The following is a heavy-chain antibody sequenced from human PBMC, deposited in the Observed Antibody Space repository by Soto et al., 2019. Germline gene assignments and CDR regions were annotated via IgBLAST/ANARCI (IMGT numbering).Heavy chain of an antibody. J-gene: IGHJ3*02. V-gene: IGHV1-69*01. CDR1: GGTFSSYA. Sequence: QVQLVQSGAEVKKPGSSVNVSCKASGGTFSSYAISWVRQAPGQGLEWMGGILPIFGTANYAQKFQGRVTIPADESTSTAYMELSSLRSEDTAVYYCARTFEWRHGAFDIWGQGTMVTVSS. CDR2: ILPIFGTA. D-gene: IGHD3-9*01. CDR3: ARTFEWRHGAFDI.